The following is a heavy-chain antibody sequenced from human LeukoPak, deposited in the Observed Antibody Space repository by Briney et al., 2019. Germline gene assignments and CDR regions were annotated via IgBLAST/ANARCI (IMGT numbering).Heavy chain of an antibody. CDR2: INHSGST. CDR3: ARGSWGNLTTYYFDY. D-gene: IGHD1-1*01. J-gene: IGHJ4*02. CDR1: GGSFSTYY. V-gene: IGHV4-34*01. Sequence: SETLSLTCAVYGGSFSTYYWSWIRQPPGKGLEWIGEINHSGSTNYNPSLKSRVTISVDTSKNQFSLKLSSVTAADTAVYYCARGSWGNLTTYYFDYWGQGTLVTVSS.